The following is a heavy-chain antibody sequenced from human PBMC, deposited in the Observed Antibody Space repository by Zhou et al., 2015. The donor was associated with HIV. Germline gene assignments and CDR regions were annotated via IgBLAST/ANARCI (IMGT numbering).Heavy chain of an antibody. CDR2: ITPMFDIH. V-gene: IGHV1-69*17. CDR3: AKSSADSDYAFDT. J-gene: IGHJ3*02. CDR1: GGTFGTYG. D-gene: IGHD3-22*01. Sequence: QVQLVQSGAEVKKPGSSVKVSCKASGGTFGTYGLTWVRQAPGQGLEWMGRITPMFDIHTYAEKFRARLNITVDRHTSAAYMELSSLTSEDTAVYYCAKSSADSDYAFDTWGQGTQVVVSS.